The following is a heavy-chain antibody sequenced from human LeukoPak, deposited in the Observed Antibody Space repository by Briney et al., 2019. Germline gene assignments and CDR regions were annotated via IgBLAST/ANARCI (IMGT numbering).Heavy chain of an antibody. CDR1: GFTFSNYA. CDR3: AKTFFGYTNYFDY. D-gene: IGHD2/OR15-2a*01. J-gene: IGHJ4*02. V-gene: IGHV3-23*01. CDR2: ISVSGGTT. Sequence: GGSLRLSCAASGFTFSNYAMSWVRQGPGKGLEWVSGISVSGGTTDYADSVKGRFTISRDNSKNTLYVQMNSLRAEDTAVYYCAKTFFGYTNYFDYWGQGTQVTVSS.